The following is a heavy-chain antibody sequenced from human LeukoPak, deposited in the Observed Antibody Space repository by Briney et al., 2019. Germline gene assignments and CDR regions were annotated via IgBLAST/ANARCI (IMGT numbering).Heavy chain of an antibody. Sequence: GESLKISCKASGYSFTNYWIGWVRQMPGKGLEWMAIIYPGNSNTEYSPSFQGQVTISADKSISTAYLQWNSLKASDTAIYYXXXXXXXWYQAGYWGQGTXXT. D-gene: IGHD2-2*01. J-gene: IGHJ4*02. V-gene: IGHV5-51*01. CDR2: IYPGNSNT. CDR3: XXXXXXWYQAGY. CDR1: GYSFTNYW.